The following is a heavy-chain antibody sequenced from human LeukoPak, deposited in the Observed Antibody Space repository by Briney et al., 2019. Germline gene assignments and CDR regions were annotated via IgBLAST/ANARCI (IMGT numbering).Heavy chain of an antibody. J-gene: IGHJ3*02. CDR2: INPNSGGT. CDR3: ARVDRYSGSTDAFDI. V-gene: IGHV1-2*06. D-gene: IGHD5-12*01. CDR1: GYTFTGYY. Sequence: ASVKVSCKASGYTFTGYYMHWVRQAPGQGLEWMGRINPNSGGTNYAQKLQGRVTMTTDTSTSTAYMELRSLRSDDTAVYYCARVDRYSGSTDAFDIWGQGTMVTVSS.